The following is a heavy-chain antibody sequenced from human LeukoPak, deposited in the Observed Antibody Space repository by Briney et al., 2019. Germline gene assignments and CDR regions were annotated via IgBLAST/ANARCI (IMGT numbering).Heavy chain of an antibody. D-gene: IGHD3-10*01. CDR3: ASIGPYGSGSYYQNYYFDY. Sequence: ASVKVSCKASGYIFTGYYMHWVRQAPGQGLEWMGWINPNSGGTNYAQKFQGRVTMTRDTSISTAYMELSRLRSDDTAVYYCASIGPYGSGSYYQNYYFDYWGQGTLVTVSS. CDR1: GYIFTGYY. CDR2: INPNSGGT. V-gene: IGHV1-2*02. J-gene: IGHJ4*02.